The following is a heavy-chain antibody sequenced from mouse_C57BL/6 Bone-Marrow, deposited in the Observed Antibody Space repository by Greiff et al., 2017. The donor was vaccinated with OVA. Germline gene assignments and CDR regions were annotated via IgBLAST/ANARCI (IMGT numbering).Heavy chain of an antibody. D-gene: IGHD2-2*01. Sequence: QVQLQQPGAELVIPGASVKLSCKASGYTFTSYWMHWVKQRPGQGLEWIGEIDPSDSYTNSNQKFKGKSTFTVDKSSSTAYKQLSSLTSEDSAVYYCARRGGLYGYSAWFAYWGQGTLVTVSA. V-gene: IGHV1-69*01. CDR1: GYTFTSYW. CDR2: IDPSDSYT. J-gene: IGHJ3*01. CDR3: ARRGGLYGYSAWFAY.